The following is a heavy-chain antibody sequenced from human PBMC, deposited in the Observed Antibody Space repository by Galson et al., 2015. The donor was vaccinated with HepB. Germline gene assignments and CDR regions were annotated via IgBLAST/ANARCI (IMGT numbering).Heavy chain of an antibody. CDR2: IIPIFAAA. Sequence: SVKVSCKASGGIFSSYAITWVRQAPGLGLEWMGGIIPIFAAANYAQKFQGRVTIIADESTSTAYMELSSLRSEDTAVYYCARGSVVVVPAAPGPCCAFDIWGQGTMVTVSS. CDR1: GGIFSSYA. D-gene: IGHD2-2*01. V-gene: IGHV1-69*13. CDR3: ARGSVVVVPAAPGPCCAFDI. J-gene: IGHJ3*02.